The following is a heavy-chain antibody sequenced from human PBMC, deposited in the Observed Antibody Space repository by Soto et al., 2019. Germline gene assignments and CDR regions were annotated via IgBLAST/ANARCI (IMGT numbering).Heavy chain of an antibody. Sequence: QVQLVESGGGVVQPGRSLRLSCAASGFTFSSYGMHWVRQAPGKGLEWVAVIWYDGSNKYYADSVKGRFTISRDNSKNTLYLQMNRLRAEDTAGYYCARWGIAAGDYWGQGTLVTVSS. V-gene: IGHV3-33*01. CDR2: IWYDGSNK. D-gene: IGHD6-13*01. J-gene: IGHJ4*02. CDR1: GFTFSSYG. CDR3: ARWGIAAGDY.